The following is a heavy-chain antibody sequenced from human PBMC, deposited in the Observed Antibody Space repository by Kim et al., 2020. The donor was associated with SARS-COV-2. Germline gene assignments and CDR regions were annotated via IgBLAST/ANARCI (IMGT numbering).Heavy chain of an antibody. CDR3: AKGPLSYDFSRDYYYYGMDV. Sequence: GGSLRLSCAASGFTFSSYAMSWVRQAPGKGLEWVSAISGSGGSTYYADSVKGRFTISRDNSKNTLYLQMNSLRAEDTAVYYCAKGPLSYDFSRDYYYYGMDVWGQGTTVTVSS. CDR2: ISGSGGST. V-gene: IGHV3-23*01. J-gene: IGHJ6*02. D-gene: IGHD3-3*01. CDR1: GFTFSSYA.